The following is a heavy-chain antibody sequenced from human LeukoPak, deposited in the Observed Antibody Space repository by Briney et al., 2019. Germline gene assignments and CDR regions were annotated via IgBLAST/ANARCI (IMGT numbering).Heavy chain of an antibody. CDR2: INHSGST. V-gene: IGHV4-34*01. CDR1: GGSFSGYY. D-gene: IGHD6-13*01. J-gene: IGHJ4*02. Sequence: SETLSLTCAVYGGSFSGYYWSWIRQPPGKGLEWIGEINHSGSTNYNPSLKSRVTISVDTSKNQFSLKLSSETAADTAVYYCARWQQLAHSNSDYWGQGTLVTVSS. CDR3: ARWQQLAHSNSDY.